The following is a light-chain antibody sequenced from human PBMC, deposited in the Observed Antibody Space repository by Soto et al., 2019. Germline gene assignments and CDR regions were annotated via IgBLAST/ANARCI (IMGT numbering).Light chain of an antibody. V-gene: IGKV1-39*01. CDR1: QSIKSY. Sequence: DIQMTQSPSSLSASVGGRVTITCRTSQSIKSYLNWYQQTPGKAPKLLIYAASSLQSGVPSMFSGSGSGTEFTLTISSLQPEEFATYYCQQSYNTPFTFGPGTKVDIK. CDR2: AAS. J-gene: IGKJ3*01. CDR3: QQSYNTPFT.